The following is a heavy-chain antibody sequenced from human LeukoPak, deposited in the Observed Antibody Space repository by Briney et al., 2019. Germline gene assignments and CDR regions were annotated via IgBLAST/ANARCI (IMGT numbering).Heavy chain of an antibody. Sequence: PGRSLRLSCAASGFTFSSYAMHWVRQAPGKGLEWVAVISYDGSNKYYADSVKGRFTISRDNSKNTLYLQMNSLRAEDTAVYYCARLPGYYYGSGSYFTDWGQGTLVTVSS. V-gene: IGHV3-30-3*01. J-gene: IGHJ4*02. CDR2: ISYDGSNK. CDR1: GFTFSSYA. CDR3: ARLPGYYYGSGSYFTD. D-gene: IGHD3-10*01.